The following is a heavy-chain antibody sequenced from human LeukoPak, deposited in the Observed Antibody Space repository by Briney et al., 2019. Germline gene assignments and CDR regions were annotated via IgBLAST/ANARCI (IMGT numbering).Heavy chain of an antibody. J-gene: IGHJ4*02. D-gene: IGHD4-17*01. Sequence: GGSLRLSCAASGFTFDDYAMHWVRQAPGKGLEWVSGISWNSGSIGYADSVKGRFTISRDNAKNSLYLQMNSLRAEDTALYYCAKDPTPDYGDFFDYWGQGNLVTVSS. CDR1: GFTFDDYA. CDR3: AKDPTPDYGDFFDY. CDR2: ISWNSGSI. V-gene: IGHV3-9*01.